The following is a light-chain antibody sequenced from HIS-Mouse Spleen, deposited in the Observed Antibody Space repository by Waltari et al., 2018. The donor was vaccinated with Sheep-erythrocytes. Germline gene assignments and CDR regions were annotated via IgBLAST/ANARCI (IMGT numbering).Light chain of an antibody. Sequence: SYELTQPPSVSVSPGQTASIPCSGAKWGDKYACWYQQKPGQSPVLVIYQDSKRPSGIPERFSGSNSGNTATLTISGTQAMDEADYYCQAWDSSTYVFGTGTKVTVL. CDR2: QDS. V-gene: IGLV3-1*01. CDR3: QAWDSSTYV. J-gene: IGLJ1*01. CDR1: KWGDKY.